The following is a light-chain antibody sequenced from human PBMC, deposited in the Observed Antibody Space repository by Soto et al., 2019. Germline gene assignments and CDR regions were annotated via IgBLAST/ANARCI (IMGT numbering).Light chain of an antibody. Sequence: QSVLTQPASVSGSPGQLITISCTGTSSDVGTYNLVSWYQQHPGKAPKLMVYEGTKRPSGVSNRFSGSKSGNTAALTISGLQAEDEADYYCCSYVGSSTYVFGTGTKVTVL. J-gene: IGLJ1*01. CDR3: CSYVGSSTYV. CDR2: EGT. CDR1: SSDVGTYNL. V-gene: IGLV2-23*01.